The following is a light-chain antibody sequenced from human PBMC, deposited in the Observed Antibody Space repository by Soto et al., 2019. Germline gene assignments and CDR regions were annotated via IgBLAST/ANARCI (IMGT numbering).Light chain of an antibody. CDR3: QQYNDWPRT. CDR2: GAS. Sequence: IVMTHSPVTLSVSPGEIATLSFRSSQSVSGDLAWYQQKPGQAPRLLIYGASTRATGIPARFSGSGSGTEFTLIISSLQSEDFAVYYCQQYNDWPRTFGQGTKVDIK. V-gene: IGKV3-15*01. J-gene: IGKJ1*01. CDR1: QSVSGD.